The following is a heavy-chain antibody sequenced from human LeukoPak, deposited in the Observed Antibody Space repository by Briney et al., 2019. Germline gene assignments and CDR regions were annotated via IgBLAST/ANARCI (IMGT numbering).Heavy chain of an antibody. D-gene: IGHD3-3*01. CDR1: TFTFSSYA. J-gene: IGHJ3*02. CDR3: ARGPSARFFGVAKGAFDI. Sequence: PGRSLRLSCAASTFTFSSYAMHWVRQGPGKGLGWVTVISNDGSNKYYADSVKGRFTISRDNSKNTLDLQMNSLRAEDTAVYYCARGPSARFFGVAKGAFDIWGQGTMVTVSS. V-gene: IGHV3-30*04. CDR2: ISNDGSNK.